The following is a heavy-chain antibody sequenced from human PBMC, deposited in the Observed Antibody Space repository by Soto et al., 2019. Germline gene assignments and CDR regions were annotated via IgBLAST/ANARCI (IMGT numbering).Heavy chain of an antibody. CDR1: GSTFSSHA. J-gene: IGHJ5*02. D-gene: IGHD2-2*01. Sequence: GAPGKVSCQAFGSTFSSHAISLVRQAPGQRVEWMGGVIPIFCTANYAQKLQGRVTMTTDTSTSTAYMELRSLRSDDTAVYYCARDLTSPIVVVPAAMTDPTGKRPFGWFDPWGQGTLVTVSS. CDR3: ARDLTSPIVVVPAAMTDPTGKRPFGWFDP. CDR2: VIPIFCTA. V-gene: IGHV1-69*05.